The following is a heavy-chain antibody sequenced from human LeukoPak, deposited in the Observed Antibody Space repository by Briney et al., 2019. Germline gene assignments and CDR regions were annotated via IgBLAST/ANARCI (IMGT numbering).Heavy chain of an antibody. Sequence: SETLSLTCTVSGASICSYHWSCIRAPPGKGVVGIGYISYRGNNNYNPTLNHTLSIKSRVTISVDTSEKRLSLKPSSVAAADTALYYCARLGESGSGSYPIDSWGQGTLVTVSS. J-gene: IGHJ4*02. CDR1: GASICSYH. D-gene: IGHD3-10*01. CDR2: ISYRGNN. V-gene: IGHV4-59*08. CDR3: ARLGESGSGSYPIDS.